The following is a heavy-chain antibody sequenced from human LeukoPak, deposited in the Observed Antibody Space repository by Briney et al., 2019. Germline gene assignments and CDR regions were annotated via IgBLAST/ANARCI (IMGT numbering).Heavy chain of an antibody. CDR2: IRSKAYGGTT. J-gene: IGHJ4*02. CDR1: GFTFGDYA. V-gene: IGHV3-49*04. CDR3: TRDFHYYGSGSPFDY. D-gene: IGHD3-10*01. Sequence: GGSLRLSCTASGFTFGDYAMSWVRQAPGKGLEWVGFIRSKAYGGTTEYAASVKGRFTISRDDSKSIAYLQMNSLKTEDTAVYYCTRDFHYYGSGSPFDYWGQGTLVTVSS.